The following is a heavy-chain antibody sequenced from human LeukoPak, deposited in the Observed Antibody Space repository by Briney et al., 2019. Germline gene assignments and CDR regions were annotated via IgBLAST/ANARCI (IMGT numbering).Heavy chain of an antibody. CDR2: IYHSGST. J-gene: IGHJ6*03. CDR3: ARQVGDIVVVPAAMGRAHLEFYYYMDV. Sequence: SGTLSLTCAVSGYSISSDYYWGWIRQPPGKGLEWIGGIYHSGSTYYNPSLESRVTISVDTSKNQFSLKLSSVTAADTAVYYCARQVGDIVVVPAAMGRAHLEFYYYMDVWGKGTTVTVSS. D-gene: IGHD2-2*01. CDR1: GYSISSDYY. V-gene: IGHV4-38-2*01.